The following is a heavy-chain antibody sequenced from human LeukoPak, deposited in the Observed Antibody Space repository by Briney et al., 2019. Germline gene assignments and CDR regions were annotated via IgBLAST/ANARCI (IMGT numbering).Heavy chain of an antibody. Sequence: GGSLRLSRAASGFTLSSYWMSWVRQAPAKGLDWVANIKQDGSEKYYVDSVKGGFTIYGENAKNSLYLQMTSLRAEDTAVYYCARQHQQLVPICYYYYMDVWGKGTTVTVSS. V-gene: IGHV3-7*01. CDR3: ARQHQQLVPICYYYYMDV. D-gene: IGHD6-13*01. CDR1: GFTLSSYW. CDR2: IKQDGSEK. J-gene: IGHJ6*03.